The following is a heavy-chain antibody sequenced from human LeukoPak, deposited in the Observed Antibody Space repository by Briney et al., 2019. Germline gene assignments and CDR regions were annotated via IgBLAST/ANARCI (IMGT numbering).Heavy chain of an antibody. J-gene: IGHJ4*02. CDR3: AKMVVAAIVFDY. Sequence: PGGSLRLSCAASGSTFSSYAMSWARQAPGKGLEWVSAISGSGGSTYYADSVKGRFTISRDNSKNTLYLQMNSLRAEDTAVYYCAKMVVAAIVFDYWGQGTLVTVSS. D-gene: IGHD2-15*01. V-gene: IGHV3-23*01. CDR1: GSTFSSYA. CDR2: ISGSGGST.